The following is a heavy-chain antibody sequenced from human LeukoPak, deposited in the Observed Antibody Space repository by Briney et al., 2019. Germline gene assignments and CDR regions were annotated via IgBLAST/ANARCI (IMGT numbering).Heavy chain of an antibody. V-gene: IGHV4-4*07. CDR1: GASISGYY. CDR3: AREAATAAHLHY. D-gene: IGHD6-13*01. CDR2: IYNNGDT. Sequence: PSETLSLTCTVSGASISGYYWSRIRQPAGKGLEWIGRIYNNGDTKYNPSLKSRVTMSVDTSKNQFSLKLSSVTAADTAVYFCAREAATAAHLHYWGQGTLVTVSS. J-gene: IGHJ4*02.